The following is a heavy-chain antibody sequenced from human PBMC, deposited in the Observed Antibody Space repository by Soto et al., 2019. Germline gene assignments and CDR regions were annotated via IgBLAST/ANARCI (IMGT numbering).Heavy chain of an antibody. Sequence: EVQLVESGGGLVQPGGSLRLSCAASGFTFSAHYMDWVRQAPGKGLEWVGRIKNKANSYTTEYAASVEGRFTISREESQNSLYLQMNSLKIEDTAVDYCARVSLVGPSGGRYFDYWGQGSQVAVSS. CDR2: IKNKANSYTT. CDR3: ARVSLVGPSGGRYFDY. V-gene: IGHV3-72*01. D-gene: IGHD1-26*01. CDR1: GFTFSAHY. J-gene: IGHJ4*02.